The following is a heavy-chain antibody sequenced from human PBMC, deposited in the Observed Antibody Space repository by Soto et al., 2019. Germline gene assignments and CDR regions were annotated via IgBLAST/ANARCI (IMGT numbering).Heavy chain of an antibody. CDR1: GFTFSGSA. D-gene: IGHD5-18*01. Sequence: GGSLRLSCAASGFTFSGSAMHWVRQASGKGLEWVGRIRSKANSYATAYAASVKGRFTISRDDSKNTAYLQMNSLKTEDTAVYYSARGGGNSYGPYWGQGTLVTVSP. V-gene: IGHV3-73*01. J-gene: IGHJ4*02. CDR3: ARGGGNSYGPY. CDR2: IRSKANSYAT.